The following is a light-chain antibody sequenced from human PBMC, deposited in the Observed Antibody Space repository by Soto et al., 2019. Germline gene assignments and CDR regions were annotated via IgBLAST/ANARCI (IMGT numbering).Light chain of an antibody. Sequence: DIHMTQSPATLSASVGDTVTITCRASQTISGWLAWYQQKPGKAPKLLIYKASSLESGVPSRFSGSGSGTEFTLTIRSLQPDDIATYYCQQYSNYWTFGQGTKVDIK. CDR1: QTISGW. J-gene: IGKJ1*01. CDR3: QQYSNYWT. V-gene: IGKV1-5*03. CDR2: KAS.